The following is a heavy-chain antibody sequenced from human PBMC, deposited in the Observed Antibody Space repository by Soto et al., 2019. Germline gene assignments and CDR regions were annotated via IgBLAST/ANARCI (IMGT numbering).Heavy chain of an antibody. CDR3: AREPYDSGGYDHFDY. CDR1: GFSFSNYD. CDR2: ISSSGDGT. J-gene: IGHJ4*02. D-gene: IGHD3-22*01. V-gene: IGHV3-23*01. Sequence: EVQLLESGGGLVQPGGSLRLSCAASGFSFSNYDMSWVRQAPGEGLEWVSAISSSGDGTRYADSVKGRFTISRDNSKNTLYLQMNGLSAEDTAVYYCAREPYDSGGYDHFDYWGQGTLVTVSS.